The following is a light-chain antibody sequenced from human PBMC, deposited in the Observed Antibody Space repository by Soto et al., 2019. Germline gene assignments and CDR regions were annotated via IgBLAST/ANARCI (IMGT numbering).Light chain of an antibody. J-gene: IGLJ2*01. Sequence: QSALTQPASVSGSPGQSITISCTGTSSDVGGYEFVSWYQQHPGKAPKLIIYEATKRPSGVSNRFSGSKSGNTTSLTISGLQTEDEADYYCSSYAGSNTVIFGGGTKLTVL. V-gene: IGLV2-23*01. CDR3: SSYAGSNTVI. CDR1: SSDVGGYEF. CDR2: EAT.